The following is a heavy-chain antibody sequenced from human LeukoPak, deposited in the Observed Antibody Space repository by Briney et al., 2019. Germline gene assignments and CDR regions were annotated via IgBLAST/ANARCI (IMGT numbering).Heavy chain of an antibody. CDR2: INHSGST. CDR3: ARRPRQWLPRFDY. J-gene: IGHJ4*02. Sequence: KPSETLSLTCAVFGGSFSGYYWSWIRQPPGKGLEWIGEINHSGSTNYNPSLKSRVTISVDTSKNQFSLKLSSVTAADTAVYYCARRPRQWLPRFDYWGQGTLVTVSS. CDR1: GGSFSGYY. D-gene: IGHD6-19*01. V-gene: IGHV4-34*01.